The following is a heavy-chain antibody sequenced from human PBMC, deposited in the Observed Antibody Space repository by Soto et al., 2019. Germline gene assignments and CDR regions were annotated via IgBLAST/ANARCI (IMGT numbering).Heavy chain of an antibody. Sequence: GGSLRLSCAASGFTFSNYAVTWVRQAPGKGLEWVSTISGSGGSTYYADSVKGRFTISRDNSKNTLCLQMNSLRAEDTAVYYCSRDDSDWFFNWGRGTLVTVSS. CDR3: SRDDSDWFFN. J-gene: IGHJ4*02. CDR2: ISGSGGST. CDR1: GFTFSNYA. V-gene: IGHV3-23*01. D-gene: IGHD3-9*01.